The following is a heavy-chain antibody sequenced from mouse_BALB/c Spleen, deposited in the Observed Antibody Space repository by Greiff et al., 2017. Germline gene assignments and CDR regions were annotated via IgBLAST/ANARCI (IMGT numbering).Heavy chain of an antibody. CDR2: ISYSGST. J-gene: IGHJ2*01. D-gene: IGHD1-2*01. CDR3: ARSTAWLEYYFDY. V-gene: IGHV3-2*02. CDR1: GYSITSDYA. Sequence: DVQLQESGPGLVKPSQSLSLTCTVTGYSITSDYAWNWIRQFPGNKLEWMGYISYSGSTSYNPSLKSRISITRDTSKNQFFLQLNSVTTEDTATYYCARSTAWLEYYFDYWGQGTTLTVSS.